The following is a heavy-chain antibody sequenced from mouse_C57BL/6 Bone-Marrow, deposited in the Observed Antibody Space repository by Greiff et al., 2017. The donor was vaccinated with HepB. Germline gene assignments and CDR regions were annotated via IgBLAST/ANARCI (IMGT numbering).Heavy chain of an antibody. CDR3: ARSYDMYYFDY. Sequence: QVHVKQPGAELVRPGSSVKLSCKASGYTFTSYWMHWVKQRPIQGLEWIGNIDPSDSETHYNQKFKDKATLTVDKSSSTAYMQLSSLTSEDSAVYYCARSYDMYYFDYWGQGTTLTVSS. V-gene: IGHV1-52*01. J-gene: IGHJ2*01. CDR2: IDPSDSET. CDR1: GYTFTSYW. D-gene: IGHD2-3*01.